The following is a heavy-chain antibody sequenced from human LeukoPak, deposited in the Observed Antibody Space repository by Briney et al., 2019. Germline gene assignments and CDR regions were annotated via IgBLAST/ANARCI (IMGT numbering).Heavy chain of an antibody. D-gene: IGHD6-19*01. CDR3: ARDGNSSGWYSRYYYYGMDV. V-gene: IGHV1-69*13. CDR1: GGTFSSYA. CDR2: IIPIFGTA. J-gene: IGHJ6*02. Sequence: SVTVSCKASGGTFSSYAISWVRQAPGQGLEWMGGIIPIFGTANYAQKFQGRVTITADESTSTAYMELSSLRSEDTAVYYCARDGNSSGWYSRYYYYGMDVWGQGTTVTVSS.